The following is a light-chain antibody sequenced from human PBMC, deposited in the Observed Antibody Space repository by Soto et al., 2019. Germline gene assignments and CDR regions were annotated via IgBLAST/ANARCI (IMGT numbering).Light chain of an antibody. Sequence: QSALTQPASVSGSPGQSITISCTGTSSDVGGYNYVSWYQQHPGKAPKFMIYDVSNRPSGVSNRFSGSKSGNTASLTISWLQAEDETEYYCSSYTSSSPPYVFGTGTKLTVL. CDR3: SSYTSSSPPYV. CDR2: DVS. J-gene: IGLJ1*01. V-gene: IGLV2-14*01. CDR1: SSDVGGYNY.